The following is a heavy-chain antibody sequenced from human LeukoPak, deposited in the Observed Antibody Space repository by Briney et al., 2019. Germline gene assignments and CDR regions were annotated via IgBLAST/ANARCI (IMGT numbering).Heavy chain of an antibody. Sequence: SSYWMHWVRQPPGKGLEWIGSMYYSGSTYYNPSLKSRVTISVDTSKNHFSLKLSSVTAADTAVYYCARDFRGGYDFWSGYYTPYYFDYWGQGTLVTVSP. D-gene: IGHD3-3*01. CDR1: SSYW. CDR2: MYYSGST. V-gene: IGHV4-39*07. J-gene: IGHJ4*02. CDR3: ARDFRGGYDFWSGYYTPYYFDY.